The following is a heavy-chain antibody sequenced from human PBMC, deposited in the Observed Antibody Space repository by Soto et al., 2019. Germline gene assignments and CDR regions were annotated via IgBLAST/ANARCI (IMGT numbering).Heavy chain of an antibody. J-gene: IGHJ4*02. D-gene: IGHD2-2*01. V-gene: IGHV1-18*01. CDR3: ARDHTQVVSRLIY. CDR2: ISSYNGNT. Sequence: QVQLVQSGAEVKKPGASVKVSCKASGYTLTSYGISWVRQAPGKGIEWMGWISSYNGNTNYAQKLQGRVTMTTDKSTSTAYMELRSLRSEDTAVYYCARDHTQVVSRLIYWGQGTLVTVSS. CDR1: GYTLTSYG.